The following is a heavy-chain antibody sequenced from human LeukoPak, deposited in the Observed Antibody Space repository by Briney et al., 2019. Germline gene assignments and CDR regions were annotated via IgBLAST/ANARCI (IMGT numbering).Heavy chain of an antibody. V-gene: IGHV3-23*01. CDR2: ISGSGRTI. CDR1: GFILNNHA. J-gene: IGHJ4*02. CDR3: AKNVMVRRYIDY. Sequence: GGSMRLSCAASGFILNNHAMTWVRQAPGKGLQWISVISGSGRTIEYEDSVKGRFTISRDNSKNTVSLQMNNLRVEDTAIYYCAKNVMVRRYIDYWGQGTPVTVSS. D-gene: IGHD5-18*01.